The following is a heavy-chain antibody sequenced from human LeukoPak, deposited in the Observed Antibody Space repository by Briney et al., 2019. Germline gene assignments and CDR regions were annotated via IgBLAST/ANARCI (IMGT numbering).Heavy chain of an antibody. V-gene: IGHV3-23*01. CDR2: ISGSGGST. J-gene: IGHJ4*02. Sequence: GGSLRLSCAASGFTFDDYGMSWVRQAPGKGLEWVSAISGSGGSTYYADSVKGRFTISRDNSKNTLYLQMNSLRAEDTAVYYSAKATGIASSFPSDYWGQGTLVTVSP. CDR3: AKATGIASSFPSDY. CDR1: GFTFDDYG. D-gene: IGHD6-13*01.